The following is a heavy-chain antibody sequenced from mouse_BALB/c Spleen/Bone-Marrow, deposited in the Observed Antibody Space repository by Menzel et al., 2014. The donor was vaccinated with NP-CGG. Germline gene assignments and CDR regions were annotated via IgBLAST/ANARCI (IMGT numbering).Heavy chain of an antibody. V-gene: IGHV5-6-3*01. Sequence: EVQVVESGGGLVQPGGSLKLSCAASGFTFSSYGMSWARQTPDKRLELVATINSNGGSTYYPDSVKGRFTISRDNAKNTLYLQMSSLKSEDTAMYYCAREDYYYAMDYWGQGTSVTVSS. CDR1: GFTFSSYG. J-gene: IGHJ4*01. CDR3: AREDYYYAMDY. CDR2: INSNGGST.